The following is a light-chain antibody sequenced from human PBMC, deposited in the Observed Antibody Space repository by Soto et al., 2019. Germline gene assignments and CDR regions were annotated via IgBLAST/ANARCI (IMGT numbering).Light chain of an antibody. Sequence: DIQRTQSAGSLSSSVGDIFXXXXXASQTISSWLAWYQQKPGKAPKLLIYKASTLKSGVPSRFSGSGSGTEFTLTISSLQPDDFATYYCQHYNSYSEAFGQGTKVDIK. J-gene: IGKJ1*01. CDR3: QHYNSYSEA. CDR2: KAS. CDR1: QTISSW. V-gene: IGKV1-5*03.